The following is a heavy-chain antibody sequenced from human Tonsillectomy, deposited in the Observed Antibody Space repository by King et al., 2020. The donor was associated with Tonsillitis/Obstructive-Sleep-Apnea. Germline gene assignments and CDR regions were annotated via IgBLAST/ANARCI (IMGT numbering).Heavy chain of an antibody. CDR2: ISYSGST. Sequence: VQLVESGPGLVKPSETLSLTCTVSGGSISSSTYSWGWIRQPPGKGLKWIGSISYSGSTYYNPSLKSRVTLSVDTSKNQFSLKLRSVTAADTAVYFCAREAPVNWFDPWGQGTLVTVSS. CDR3: AREAPVNWFDP. CDR1: GGSISSSTYS. V-gene: IGHV4-39*01. D-gene: IGHD4-17*01. J-gene: IGHJ5*02.